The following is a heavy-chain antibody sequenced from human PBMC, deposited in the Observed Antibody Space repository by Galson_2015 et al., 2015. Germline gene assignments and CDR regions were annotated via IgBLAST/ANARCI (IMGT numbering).Heavy chain of an antibody. J-gene: IGHJ5*02. Sequence: SLRLSCAASGFTFDDYAMHWVRQAPGKGLEWVSGISWNSGSIGYADSVKGRFTISRDNAKNSLYLQMNSLRAEDTALYYCAKDTLDTAMVNGLDPWGQGTLVTVSS. CDR2: ISWNSGSI. CDR3: AKDTLDTAMVNGLDP. CDR1: GFTFDDYA. V-gene: IGHV3-9*01. D-gene: IGHD5-18*01.